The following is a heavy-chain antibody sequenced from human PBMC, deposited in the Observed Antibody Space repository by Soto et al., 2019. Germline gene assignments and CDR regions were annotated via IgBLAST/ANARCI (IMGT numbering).Heavy chain of an antibody. J-gene: IGHJ4*02. D-gene: IGHD6-6*01. Sequence: GGSLRLSCAASGLTFSSYGMHWVRQAPGKGLEWVAVIWYDGSNKYYADSVKGRFTISRDNSKNTLYLQMNSLRAEDTAVYYCARDKTPIAARSFDYWGQGTLVTVSS. CDR3: ARDKTPIAARSFDY. CDR2: IWYDGSNK. V-gene: IGHV3-33*01. CDR1: GLTFSSYG.